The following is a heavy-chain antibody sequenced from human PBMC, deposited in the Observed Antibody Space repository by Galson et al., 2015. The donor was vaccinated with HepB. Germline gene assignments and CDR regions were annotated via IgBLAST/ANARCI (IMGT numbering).Heavy chain of an antibody. CDR2: ISSSGGSR. J-gene: IGHJ6*03. Sequence: SLRLSCAAAGFTFSDYHMSWIRQAPGKGLEWVSYISSSGGSRYADSVKGRFTISRDNARNSLYLQMSSLKAADTAVYYCARAACGGDCYGDYMDVWGNGTSVTVSS. D-gene: IGHD2-21*01. CDR3: ARAACGGDCYGDYMDV. V-gene: IGHV3-11*01. CDR1: GFTFSDYH.